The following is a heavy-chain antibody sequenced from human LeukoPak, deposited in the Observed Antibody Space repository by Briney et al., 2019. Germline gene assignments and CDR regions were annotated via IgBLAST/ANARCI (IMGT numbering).Heavy chain of an antibody. CDR3: ARGLSYYYYYGMDV. Sequence: SETLSLTCAVYGGSFSGYYWSWIRQPPEKGLEWIGEINHSGSTNYNPSLKSRVTISVDTSKNQFSLKLSSVTAADTAVYYCARGLSYYYYYGMDVWGQGTTVTVSS. CDR1: GGSFSGYY. CDR2: INHSGST. D-gene: IGHD3-3*02. J-gene: IGHJ6*02. V-gene: IGHV4-34*01.